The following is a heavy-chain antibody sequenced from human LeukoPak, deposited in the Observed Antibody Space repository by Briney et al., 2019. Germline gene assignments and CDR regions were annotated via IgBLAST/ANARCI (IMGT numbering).Heavy chain of an antibody. D-gene: IGHD1-26*01. CDR1: GYTFTGYY. V-gene: IGHV1-2*04. CDR2: INPNSGGT. J-gene: IGHJ4*02. Sequence: ASVTVSCTASGYTFTGYYMHWVRQAPGQGLEWMGWINPNSGGTSYAQKFQGWVTMTRDTSISTAYMELSRLRSDDTAVYYCARDSGSYHDFDYWGQGTLVTVSS. CDR3: ARDSGSYHDFDY.